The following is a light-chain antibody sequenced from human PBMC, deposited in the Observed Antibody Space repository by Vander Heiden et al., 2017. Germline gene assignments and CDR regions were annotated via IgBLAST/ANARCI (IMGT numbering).Light chain of an antibody. CDR2: KAS. J-gene: IGKJ4*01. Sequence: DIQMTQFPSTLSASVGDKVTIPCRASQSVSMWLAWYQQRPGKAPKLLIYKASVLESGVPSRFRGSGSGTEFTLNITSLQPDDFATYFCQQYNFFPFTFGGGTRVEL. CDR3: QQYNFFPFT. CDR1: QSVSMW. V-gene: IGKV1-5*03.